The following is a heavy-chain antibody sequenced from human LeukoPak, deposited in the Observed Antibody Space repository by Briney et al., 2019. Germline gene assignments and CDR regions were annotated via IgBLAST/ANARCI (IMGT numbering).Heavy chain of an antibody. D-gene: IGHD6-6*01. J-gene: IGHJ6*03. V-gene: IGHV1-46*01. CDR3: ARASALVAGTGRFYYYYYMDV. CDR2: INPSGGST. Sequence: GASVKVSCKASGYTFTSYYMHWVRQAPGQGLEWMGIINPSGGSTSYAQEFQGRVTMTRDMSTSTVYMELSSLRSEDTAVYYCARASALVAGTGRFYYYYYMDVWGKGTTVTVSS. CDR1: GYTFTSYY.